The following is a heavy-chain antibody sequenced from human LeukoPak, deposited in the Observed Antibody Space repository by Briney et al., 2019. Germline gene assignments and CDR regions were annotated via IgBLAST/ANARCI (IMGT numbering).Heavy chain of an antibody. V-gene: IGHV3-53*01. Sequence: GGSLRLSCEASEFSVTTSNMNWVRQAPGKGLEWVSLTYSGGITSYADSVRGRFTISRDNSKNMLYLQMNNLRAEDTAVYYCARDRSASFLEGDYYYYYMDVWGKGTTVTVSS. J-gene: IGHJ6*03. D-gene: IGHD3-3*02. CDR1: EFSVTTSN. CDR2: TYSGGIT. CDR3: ARDRSASFLEGDYYYYYMDV.